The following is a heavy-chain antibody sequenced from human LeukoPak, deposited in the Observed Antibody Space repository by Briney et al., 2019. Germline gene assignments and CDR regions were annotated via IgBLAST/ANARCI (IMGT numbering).Heavy chain of an antibody. Sequence: ASLKVSCKASGYTFTGYYMHWVREAPGQGLEWMGWINPNSGGTNYAQKFQGRVTMSRDTSISTAYMELSRLRSDDTAVYYCARLMRYYDFWSGDYYGMDVWGQGTTVTVSS. V-gene: IGHV1-2*02. J-gene: IGHJ6*02. CDR2: INPNSGGT. CDR1: GYTFTGYY. D-gene: IGHD3-3*01. CDR3: ARLMRYYDFWSGDYYGMDV.